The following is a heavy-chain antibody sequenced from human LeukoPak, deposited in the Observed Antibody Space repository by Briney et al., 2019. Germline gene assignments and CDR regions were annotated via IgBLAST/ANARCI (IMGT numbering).Heavy chain of an antibody. CDR3: ASSRGPSSSWSFDS. V-gene: IGHV4-30-4*02. Sequence: SETLSLTCTVSGGSISSGDYYWSWIRQPPRKGLEWIGYIYYSGSTYYNPSLKSRVTISVDTSKNQFSLRLNSVTAADSAVYFCASSRGPSSSWSFDSWGQGILVTVSS. D-gene: IGHD6-13*01. CDR2: IYYSGST. J-gene: IGHJ4*02. CDR1: GGSISSGDYY.